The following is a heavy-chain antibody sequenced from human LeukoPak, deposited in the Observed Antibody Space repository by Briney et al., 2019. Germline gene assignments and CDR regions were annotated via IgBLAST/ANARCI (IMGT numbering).Heavy chain of an antibody. V-gene: IGHV3-21*04. J-gene: IGHJ4*02. Sequence: GGSLRLSCAGSGFTLSSYSMDWVRQAPGKGLEWVSSISSSSSYIYYADSVKGRFTISRDNAKNSLYLQMNSLRAEDTATYYCAKDDGWFYYNDGGQGPRVPFSS. D-gene: IGHD3-22*01. CDR1: GFTLSSYS. CDR2: ISSSSSYI. CDR3: AKDDGWFYYND.